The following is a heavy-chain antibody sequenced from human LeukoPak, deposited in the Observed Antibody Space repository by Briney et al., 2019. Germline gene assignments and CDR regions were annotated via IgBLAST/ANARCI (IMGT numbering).Heavy chain of an antibody. CDR1: GASFSGHY. CDR3: ARFRAKNWFGP. J-gene: IGHJ5*02. CDR2: INHSGTT. Sequence: PSETLSLTCGVYGASFSGHYWSWIRQSPGKGMEWIGEINHSGTTNYNPSLKSRLLISVDTPKKQFSLNLTSVTAADTAVYYCARFRAKNWFGPWGQGTLVTVSS. V-gene: IGHV4-34*01.